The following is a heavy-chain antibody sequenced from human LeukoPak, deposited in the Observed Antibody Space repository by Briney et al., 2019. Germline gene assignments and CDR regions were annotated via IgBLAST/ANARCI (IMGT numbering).Heavy chain of an antibody. CDR3: ARVGVDSSGYYYVNAFDI. J-gene: IGHJ3*02. Sequence: SETLSLTCAISGGSFSGYYCSWIRQPPGKGLEWIGEINHSGSSNYNPSLKSRITISVDTSKNQFSLRLSSMTAADTAVYYCARVGVDSSGYYYVNAFDIWGQGTMVTVSS. CDR1: GGSFSGYY. CDR2: INHSGSS. V-gene: IGHV4-34*01. D-gene: IGHD3-22*01.